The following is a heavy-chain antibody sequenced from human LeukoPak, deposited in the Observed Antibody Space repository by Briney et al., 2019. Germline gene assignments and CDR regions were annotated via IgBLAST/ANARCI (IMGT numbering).Heavy chain of an antibody. V-gene: IGHV4-4*07. CDR3: ARGLPIAVAVPFDY. Sequence: SETLSLTCTVSGASISNYYWGWIRQPAGKGLEWIGRIYGSGNINYNPSLKSRVTISVDTSKNQFSLKLSSVTAADTAVYYCARGLPIAVAVPFDYWGQGTLVTVSS. CDR2: IYGSGNI. CDR1: GASISNYY. J-gene: IGHJ4*02. D-gene: IGHD6-19*01.